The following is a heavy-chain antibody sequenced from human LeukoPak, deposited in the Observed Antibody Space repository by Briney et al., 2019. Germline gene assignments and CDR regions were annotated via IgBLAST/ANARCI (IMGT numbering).Heavy chain of an antibody. CDR2: INSDGSTT. D-gene: IGHD1-26*01. Sequence: GGSLRLSCAASGFTFSSYWMHWVRQAPGKGLVWVSRINSDGSTTTYADSVKGRFTISRDNAKNTLYLQMNSLKTEDTAVYYCARDDRGADGIMDVWGKGTTVIVSS. V-gene: IGHV3-74*01. J-gene: IGHJ6*03. CDR1: GFTFSSYW. CDR3: ARDDRGADGIMDV.